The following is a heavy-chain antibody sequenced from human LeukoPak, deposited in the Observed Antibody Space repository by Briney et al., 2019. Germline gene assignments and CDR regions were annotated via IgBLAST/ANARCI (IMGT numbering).Heavy chain of an antibody. CDR3: AKVLTAVGLDL. Sequence: SETLSLTCSVSGGSMSDSKTWGWVRQPPGKGLEWLGNIHDDGRTAPNPSLRSRLTISQDRSKNQFSLKVSSVTAADTAFYYCAKVLTAVGLDLWGQGILVTVSS. CDR1: GGSMSDSKT. J-gene: IGHJ5*02. V-gene: IGHV4/OR15-8*01. CDR2: IHDDGRT. D-gene: IGHD3/OR15-3a*01.